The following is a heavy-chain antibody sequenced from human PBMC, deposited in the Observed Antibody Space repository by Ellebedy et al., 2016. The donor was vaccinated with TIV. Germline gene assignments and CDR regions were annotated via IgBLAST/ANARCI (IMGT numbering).Heavy chain of an antibody. CDR1: GYTFTGYY. V-gene: IGHV1-2*02. D-gene: IGHD3-10*01. CDR2: ISAYNGNT. Sequence: ASVKVSCKASGYTFTGYYMHWVRQAPGQGLEWMGWISAYNGNTNYAQKFQGRVTMTRDTSISTAYMELSRLRSDDTAVYYCARDRDLYGSGSYCDYWGQGTLVTVSS. CDR3: ARDRDLYGSGSYCDY. J-gene: IGHJ4*02.